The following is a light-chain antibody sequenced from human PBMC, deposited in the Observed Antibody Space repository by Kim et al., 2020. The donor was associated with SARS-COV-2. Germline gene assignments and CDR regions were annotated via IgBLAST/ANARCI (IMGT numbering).Light chain of an antibody. CDR2: GAS. CDR1: QSVTSSS. CDR3: QQYGSAPR. V-gene: IGKV3-20*01. Sequence: LSPGERATLACRASQSVTSSSVAGYQQKPGQTPRLLIFGASSRAPGIPDRVSGSGSGTDFSLTISRLEPEDFAVYYWQQYGSAPRFGGGTKVDIK. J-gene: IGKJ4*01.